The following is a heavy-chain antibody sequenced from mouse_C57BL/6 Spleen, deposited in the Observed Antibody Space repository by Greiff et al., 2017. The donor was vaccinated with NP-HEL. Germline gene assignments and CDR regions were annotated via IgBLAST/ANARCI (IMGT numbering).Heavy chain of an antibody. D-gene: IGHD1-1*01. V-gene: IGHV1-59*01. CDR2: IDPSDSYT. CDR1: GYTFTSYW. CDR3: ARNYGSSYNFDV. J-gene: IGHJ1*03. Sequence: QVQLQQPGAELVRPGTSVKLSCKASGYTFTSYWMHWVKQRPGQGLEWIGVIDPSDSYTNYNQKFKGKATLTVDTSSSTAYMQLSSLTSEDSAVYYCARNYGSSYNFDVWGTGTTVTVSS.